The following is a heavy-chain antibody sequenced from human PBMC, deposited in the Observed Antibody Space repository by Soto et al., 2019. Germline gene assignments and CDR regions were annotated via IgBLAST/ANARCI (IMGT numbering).Heavy chain of an antibody. CDR3: ARLLLSRVDFDP. J-gene: IGHJ5*02. CDR1: GYSFTSYW. Sequence: EVQLVQSGAEVKKPGESLRISCKGSGYSFTSYWISWVRQMPGKGLEWMGRIDPSDSYTNYSPSFQGHVTISADKSISNAYLQWSSPKAPDTAMYYCARLLLSRVDFDPWGQGTLVTVSS. V-gene: IGHV5-10-1*01. D-gene: IGHD3-16*02. CDR2: IDPSDSYT.